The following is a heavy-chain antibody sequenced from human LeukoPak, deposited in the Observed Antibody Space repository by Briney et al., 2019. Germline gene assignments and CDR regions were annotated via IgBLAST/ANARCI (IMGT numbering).Heavy chain of an antibody. CDR2: ISGSGGST. CDR3: AKWDHYYDSSGYYY. J-gene: IGHJ4*02. V-gene: IGHV3-23*01. D-gene: IGHD3-22*01. Sequence: GGSLRLSCAASGFTFSSYAMSWVRQAPGKGLEWVSAISGSGGSTYYADSMKGRFTISRDNSKNTLYLQMNSLRAEDTAVYYRAKWDHYYDSSGYYYWGQGTLVTVSS. CDR1: GFTFSSYA.